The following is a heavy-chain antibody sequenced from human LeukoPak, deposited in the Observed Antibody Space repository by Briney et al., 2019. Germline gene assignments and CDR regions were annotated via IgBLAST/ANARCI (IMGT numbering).Heavy chain of an antibody. CDR2: ISSSSSYI. CDR1: GFTFSSFS. CDR3: ARDGMADTEEWAYGSGSYYEIDY. V-gene: IGHV3-21*01. J-gene: IGHJ4*02. D-gene: IGHD3-10*01. Sequence: GGSLRLSWAASGFTFSSFSMNWVRQAPGKGLEWVSSISSSSSYIYYADSVKGRFTISRDNAKNSLYLQMNSLRAEDTAVYYCARDGMADTEEWAYGSGSYYEIDYWGQGTLVTVSS.